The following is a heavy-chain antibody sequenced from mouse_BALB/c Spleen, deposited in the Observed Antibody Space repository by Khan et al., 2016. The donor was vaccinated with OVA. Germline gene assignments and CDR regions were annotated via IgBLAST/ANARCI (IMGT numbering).Heavy chain of an antibody. CDR1: GDSITTGY. Sequence: VQLKESGPSLVKPSQTLSLTCSVTGDSITTGYWNWIRKFPGNKLEYMGYIIYTGYTYYNPSLKSRISITRHPSNNQYYLRLNSVTDEDAATYYCARSTYRYAFVYWGQGTLVTVSA. CDR2: IIYTGYT. D-gene: IGHD2-14*01. J-gene: IGHJ3*01. CDR3: ARSTYRYAFVY. V-gene: IGHV3-8*02.